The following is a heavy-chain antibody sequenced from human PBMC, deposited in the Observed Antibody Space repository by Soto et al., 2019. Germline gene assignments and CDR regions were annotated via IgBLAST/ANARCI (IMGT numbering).Heavy chain of an antibody. V-gene: IGHV1-69*12. CDR3: ARGAGDLAPYYYYGMDV. Sequence: QVQLVQSGAEVKKPGSSVKVSCKASGGTFSSYAISWVRQAPGQGLEWMGGIIPIFGTANYAQKFQGRVTITADESTSTAYMELSSLRSEDTAVYYCARGAGDLAPYYYYGMDVWGQGTTVTVSS. J-gene: IGHJ6*02. D-gene: IGHD4-17*01. CDR1: GGTFSSYA. CDR2: IIPIFGTA.